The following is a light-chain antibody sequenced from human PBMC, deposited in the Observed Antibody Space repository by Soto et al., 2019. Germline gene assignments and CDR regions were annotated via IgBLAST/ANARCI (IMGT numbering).Light chain of an antibody. CDR1: QSISSW. Sequence: DIQMTQSPSTLSASVGDRVTITCRASQSISSWLAWYQQKPGKAPKLLIYKATSLESGVPSRFSGSGSGAESTLTISSLQPDDFANYYCQQYNSLWTFGQGTKVEIK. CDR2: KAT. V-gene: IGKV1-5*03. J-gene: IGKJ1*01. CDR3: QQYNSLWT.